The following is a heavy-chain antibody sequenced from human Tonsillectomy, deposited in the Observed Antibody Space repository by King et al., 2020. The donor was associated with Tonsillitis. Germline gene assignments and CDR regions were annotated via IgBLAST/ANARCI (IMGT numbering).Heavy chain of an antibody. J-gene: IGHJ4*02. CDR3: ARSGYYEGAYDFDY. V-gene: IGHV3-33*01. CDR2: IWSDGNNK. Sequence: HVQLVESGGGVVQPGRSLRLSCAASGFSFSNYGMHWVRQAPGRGLKWVAVIWSDGNNKEYADSVKGRFTISRDNSKNTLYLQMNSLRAEDTALYYCARSGYYEGAYDFDYWGLGTLVTVSS. D-gene: IGHD3-22*01. CDR1: GFSFSNYG.